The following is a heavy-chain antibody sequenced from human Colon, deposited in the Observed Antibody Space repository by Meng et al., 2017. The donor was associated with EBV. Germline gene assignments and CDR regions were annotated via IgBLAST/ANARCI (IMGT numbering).Heavy chain of an antibody. J-gene: IGHJ4*02. Sequence: HLEESRPGLVKPSDTLSLDCTISGGSITSTSSYGGWVRQPPGKGLDGIGSIYYRGSTNYNPSLKSRISMSVDMSKNQFSLKVNSVTAADTAIYYCVISSHNWGQGTLVTVSS. D-gene: IGHD3-3*02. CDR2: IYYRGST. CDR1: GGSITSTSSY. CDR3: VISSHN. V-gene: IGHV4-39*07.